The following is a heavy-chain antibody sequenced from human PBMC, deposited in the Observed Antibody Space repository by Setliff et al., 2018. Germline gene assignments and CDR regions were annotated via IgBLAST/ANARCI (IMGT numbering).Heavy chain of an antibody. CDR3: ARDSSQWLVRRYFDY. CDR2: IIPILGIA. V-gene: IGHV1-69*10. CDR1: GGTFSSYA. J-gene: IGHJ4*02. D-gene: IGHD6-19*01. Sequence: GASVKVSCKASGGTFSSYAISWVRQAPGQGLEWMGGIIPILGIANYAQKFQGRVTITADKSTSTAYMELSSLRSEDTAVYYCARDSSQWLVRRYFDYRGQGTLVTVSS.